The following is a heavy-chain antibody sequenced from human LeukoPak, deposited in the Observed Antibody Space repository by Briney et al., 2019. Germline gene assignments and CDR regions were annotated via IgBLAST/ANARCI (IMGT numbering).Heavy chain of an antibody. CDR2: INSDGSST. CDR1: GFTFSSYW. D-gene: IGHD3-3*01. CDR3: ARDREGITIFGVVIPYYYYGMDV. V-gene: IGHV3-74*01. J-gene: IGHJ6*02. Sequence: PGGSLRLSCAASGFTFSSYWMHWVRQAPGKGLVWVSRINSDGSSTSYADSVKGRFTISRDNAKNTLYLQMNSLRAEDTAVYYSARDREGITIFGVVIPYYYYGMDVWGQGTTVTVSS.